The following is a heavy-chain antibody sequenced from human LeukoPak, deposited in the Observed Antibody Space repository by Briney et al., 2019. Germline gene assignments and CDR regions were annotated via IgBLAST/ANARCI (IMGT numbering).Heavy chain of an antibody. V-gene: IGHV3-30-3*01. CDR3: ARERRSYYDYVWGGYRYTAFGY. CDR1: GFTFSSYA. J-gene: IGHJ4*02. Sequence: GGSLRLSCAASGFTFSSYAMHWVRQAPGKGLEWVAVISYDGSNKYYADSVKGRFTISRDNSKNTLYLQMNSLRAEDTAVYYCARERRSYYDYVWGGYRYTAFGYWGQGTLVTVSS. CDR2: ISYDGSNK. D-gene: IGHD3-16*02.